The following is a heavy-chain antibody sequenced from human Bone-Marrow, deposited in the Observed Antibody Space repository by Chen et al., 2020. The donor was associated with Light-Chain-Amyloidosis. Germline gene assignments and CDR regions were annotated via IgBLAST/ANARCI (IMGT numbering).Heavy chain of an antibody. Sequence: QVQLQESGPGLVKTSQTLSPTCTVPGGSISSSGHYWSWIRQQPGKGLEWMGFIYYSGTTYYNPSLKNRITISLDTSKNQFSLKLSAVTAADTAVYYCARSYSAYDPRAAFDFWGQGTKVTVSS. D-gene: IGHD5-12*01. CDR1: GGSISSSGHY. CDR2: IYYSGTT. J-gene: IGHJ3*01. CDR3: ARSYSAYDPRAAFDF. V-gene: IGHV4-31*03.